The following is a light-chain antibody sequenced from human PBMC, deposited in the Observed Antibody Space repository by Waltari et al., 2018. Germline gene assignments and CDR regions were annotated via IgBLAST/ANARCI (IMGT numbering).Light chain of an antibody. CDR1: SSDVGGYNY. J-gene: IGLJ2*01. V-gene: IGLV2-14*01. CDR2: DVS. CDR3: SSYTSSSSVV. Sequence: QSSLTQPAAVSGSPGPSITISRTGTSSDVGGYNYVSWYQQHPGKPTKLILYDVSNRPSGVSNRFSGSKSGNTASLTISGLQAEDEADYYCSSYTSSSSVVFGGGTKLTVL.